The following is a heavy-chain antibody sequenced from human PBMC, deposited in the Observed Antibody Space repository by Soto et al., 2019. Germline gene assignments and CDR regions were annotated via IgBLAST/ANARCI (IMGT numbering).Heavy chain of an antibody. CDR3: ARAQGYGVRNYYYMDV. Sequence: QVQLQQWGAGLLKPSETLSLTCAVYGGSFIGYYWSWIRQPPGKGLEWIGEINHSGSTNYNPSLKSRVTISVDTSKNQFSLKLSSVTAADTAVYYCARAQGYGVRNYYYMDVWGKGTTVTVSS. CDR2: INHSGST. J-gene: IGHJ6*03. D-gene: IGHD5-12*01. CDR1: GGSFIGYY. V-gene: IGHV4-34*01.